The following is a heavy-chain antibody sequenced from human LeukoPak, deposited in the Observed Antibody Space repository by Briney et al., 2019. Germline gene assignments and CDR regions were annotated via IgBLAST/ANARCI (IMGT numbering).Heavy chain of an antibody. CDR1: GFTFSSNY. CDR2: IYSGGST. V-gene: IGHV3-66*02. Sequence: GGSLRLSCAASGFTFSSNYMSWVRQAPGKGLEWVSVIYSGGSTYYADSVKGRFTISRDNSKNTLYLQMNSLRAEDTAVYYCARGGELRFLEWFRNYYYYYMDVWGKGTTVTVSS. J-gene: IGHJ6*03. CDR3: ARGGELRFLEWFRNYYYYYMDV. D-gene: IGHD3-3*01.